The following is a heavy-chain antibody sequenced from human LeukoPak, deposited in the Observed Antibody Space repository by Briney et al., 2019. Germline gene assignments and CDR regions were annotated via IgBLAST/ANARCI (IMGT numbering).Heavy chain of an antibody. CDR1: GYTLTGYY. Sequence: ASVKVSCKASGYTLTGYYMHWVRQAPGLGLEWMGWINPNSGDTKSAQNFQARVTMTRDTSISTVYLELSSLRSDDTAVFYCARASGGGQTSFDFWGQGTVVTVSS. CDR3: ARASGGGQTSFDF. CDR2: INPNSGDT. V-gene: IGHV1-2*02. D-gene: IGHD3-16*01. J-gene: IGHJ3*01.